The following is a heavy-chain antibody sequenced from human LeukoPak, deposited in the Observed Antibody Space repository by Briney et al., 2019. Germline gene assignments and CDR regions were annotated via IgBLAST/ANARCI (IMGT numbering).Heavy chain of an antibody. CDR1: GGSISSSSYY. D-gene: IGHD1-26*01. CDR2: IYYSGST. Sequence: SETLSLTCTVSGGSISSSSYYWGWTRQPPGKGLEWIGSIYYSGSTYCNPSLKSRVTISVDTSKNQFSLKLSSVTAADTAVYYCARHVPIGGSYTVDYWGQGTLVTVSS. V-gene: IGHV4-39*01. J-gene: IGHJ4*02. CDR3: ARHVPIGGSYTVDY.